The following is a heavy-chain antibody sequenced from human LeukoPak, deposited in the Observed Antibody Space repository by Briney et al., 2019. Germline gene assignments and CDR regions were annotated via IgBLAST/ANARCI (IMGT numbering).Heavy chain of an antibody. CDR2: ISGSGDST. Sequence: GGSLRLSCAASGFTFSSYAMSWVRQAPGKGLEWVSAISGSGDSTYYADSVKGRFTISRDNSKNTLYLRMNSLRAEDTAVYYCAKDPGHYFDYWGQGTLVTVSS. V-gene: IGHV3-23*01. CDR1: GFTFSSYA. D-gene: IGHD7-27*01. CDR3: AKDPGHYFDY. J-gene: IGHJ4*02.